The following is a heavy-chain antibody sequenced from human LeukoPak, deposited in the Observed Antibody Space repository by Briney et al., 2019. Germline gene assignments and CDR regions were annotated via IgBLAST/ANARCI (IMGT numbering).Heavy chain of an antibody. CDR1: GYTFTDYY. CDR2: INPHSGGT. D-gene: IGHD5/OR15-5a*01. CDR3: ARFDQVSETAGGC. Sequence: GASVKVSCKASGYTFTDYYMHWVRQAPGQGLEWMGWINPHSGGTNYAQKFQGRVTMTRDTSISTAYMELSRLRSDDTAVYYCARFDQVSETAGGCWGQGTLVTVSS. V-gene: IGHV1-2*02. J-gene: IGHJ4*02.